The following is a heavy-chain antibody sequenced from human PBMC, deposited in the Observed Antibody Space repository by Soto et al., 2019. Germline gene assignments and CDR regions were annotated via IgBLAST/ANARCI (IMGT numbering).Heavy chain of an antibody. D-gene: IGHD6-19*01. CDR2: IYSGGST. Sequence: GGSLRLSCAASGFTVSSNYMSWVRQAPGKGLEWVSVIYSGGSTYYADSVKGRFTISRDNSKNTLYLQMNSLRAEDTAVYYCAREGSGWSNYYYYMDVWGKGTTVTVSS. J-gene: IGHJ6*03. CDR1: GFTVSSNY. CDR3: AREGSGWSNYYYYMDV. V-gene: IGHV3-66*01.